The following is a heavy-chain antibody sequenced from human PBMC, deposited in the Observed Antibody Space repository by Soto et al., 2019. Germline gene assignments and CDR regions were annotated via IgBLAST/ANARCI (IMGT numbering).Heavy chain of an antibody. CDR1: GYTFTRYG. CDR2: ISAYSRNT. CDR3: ARENSSGWYGWPFHL. D-gene: IGHD6-19*01. J-gene: IGHJ2*01. Sequence: QVQLVQSGGEVKKPGASVKVSCKASGYTFTRYGINWVRQAPGQGLEWMGWISAYSRNTNYAQNFQARVTMTTDTSTSTAYMELRNLRSDDTDGYYCARENSSGWYGWPFHLWCRCTPVTVSA. V-gene: IGHV1-18*01.